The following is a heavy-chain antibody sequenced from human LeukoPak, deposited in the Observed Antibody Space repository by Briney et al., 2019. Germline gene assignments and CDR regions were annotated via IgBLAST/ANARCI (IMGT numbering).Heavy chain of an antibody. CDR2: IIPIFGTA. J-gene: IGHJ6*03. CDR3: ARDHLVRSDYYYMDV. CDR1: GGTFSSYA. Sequence: SVKVSCKASGGTFSSYAISWVRQAPGQGLEWMGGIIPIFGTANYAQKFQGRVTITADESTSTAYMELSSLRSEDTAVYYCARDHLVRSDYYYMDVWGKGTTVTVSS. V-gene: IGHV1-69*13. D-gene: IGHD1-26*01.